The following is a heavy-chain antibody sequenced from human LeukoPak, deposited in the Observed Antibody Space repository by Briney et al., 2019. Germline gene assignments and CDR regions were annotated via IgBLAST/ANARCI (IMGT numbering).Heavy chain of an antibody. CDR1: GGSFSGYY. CDR3: ARVGYSSGWYISHFDY. CDR2: INHSGST. V-gene: IGHV4-34*01. Sequence: PSETLSLTCAVYGGSFSGYYWSWIRQPPGKGLEWIGEINHSGSTNYNPSLKSRVTISVDTSKNQFSLKLSSVTAADTAVYYCARVGYSSGWYISHFDYWGQGTLVTVSS. D-gene: IGHD6-19*01. J-gene: IGHJ4*02.